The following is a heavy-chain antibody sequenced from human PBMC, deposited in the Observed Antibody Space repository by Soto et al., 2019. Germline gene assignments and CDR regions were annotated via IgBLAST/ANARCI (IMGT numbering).Heavy chain of an antibody. CDR2: ISGSGGST. Sequence: VGSLRLSCAASGFTFSSYAMSWVRQSPGKGLEWVSAISGSGGSTYYADSVKGRFTISRDNSKNTLYLQMNSLRAEDTAVYYCAKLEGKQKLVRYYYGMDVWGQGTTVTVSS. CDR3: AKLEGKQKLVRYYYGMDV. CDR1: GFTFSSYA. V-gene: IGHV3-23*01. D-gene: IGHD6-13*01. J-gene: IGHJ6*02.